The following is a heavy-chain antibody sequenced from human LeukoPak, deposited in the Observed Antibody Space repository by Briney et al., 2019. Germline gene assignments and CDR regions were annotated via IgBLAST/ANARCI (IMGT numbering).Heavy chain of an antibody. CDR2: IIPILGIA. CDR3: ARGGLGGYYFDY. D-gene: IGHD3-16*01. Sequence: ASAKVSCKASGGTFSSYAISWVRQAPGQGLEWMGRIIPILGIANYAQKFQGRVTITADKSTSTAYMELSSLRSEDTAVYYCARGGLGGYYFDYWGQGTLVTVSS. V-gene: IGHV1-69*04. J-gene: IGHJ4*02. CDR1: GGTFSSYA.